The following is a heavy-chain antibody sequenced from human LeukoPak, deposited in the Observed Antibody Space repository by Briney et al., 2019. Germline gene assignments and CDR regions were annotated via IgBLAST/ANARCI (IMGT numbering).Heavy chain of an antibody. Sequence: ASVKVSCKASGYTFTSYDINWVRQATGQGLEWMGWMNPNSGNTGYAQKFQGRVTMTRNTSISTAYMELSSLRPEDTAVYYCARAVYSSSPELFDYWGQGTLVTVSS. V-gene: IGHV1-8*01. CDR2: MNPNSGNT. J-gene: IGHJ4*02. CDR3: ARAVYSSSPELFDY. D-gene: IGHD6-6*01. CDR1: GYTFTSYD.